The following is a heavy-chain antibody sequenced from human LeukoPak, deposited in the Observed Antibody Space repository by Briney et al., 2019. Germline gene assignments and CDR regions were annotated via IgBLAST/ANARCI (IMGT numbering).Heavy chain of an antibody. CDR3: EYGGNSGDAFDI. J-gene: IGHJ3*02. Sequence: GGSLRLSCAASGFTFSSYAMSWVRQAPGKGLEWVSAISGSGGSTYYADSVKGRFTISRDNSKNTLYLQMNSLRAEDTAVYYCEYGGNSGDAFDIWGQGTKVTVSS. V-gene: IGHV3-23*01. CDR1: GFTFSSYA. CDR2: ISGSGGST. D-gene: IGHD4-23*01.